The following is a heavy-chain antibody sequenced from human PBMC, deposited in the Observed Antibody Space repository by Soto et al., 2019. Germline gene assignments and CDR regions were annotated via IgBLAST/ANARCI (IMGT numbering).Heavy chain of an antibody. CDR1: GGSISSSSYY. CDR3: ATREGYSSSWYQAYYYYGMDV. J-gene: IGHJ6*02. V-gene: IGHV4-61*05. Sequence: PSETLSLTCTVSGGSISSSSYYWGWIRQPPGKGLEWIGYIYYSGSTNYNPSLKSRVTISVATSKTQFSLKLSSVTAADTAVYYCATREGYSSSWYQAYYYYGMDVWGQGTTVTVSS. CDR2: IYYSGST. D-gene: IGHD6-13*01.